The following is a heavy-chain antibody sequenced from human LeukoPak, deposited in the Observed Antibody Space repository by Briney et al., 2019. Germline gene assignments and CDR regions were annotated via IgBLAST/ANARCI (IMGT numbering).Heavy chain of an antibody. CDR2: ISPNGGST. Sequence: GGSLRPSCSASGFTFSSFDMHWVRQAPGKGLEYISAISPNGGSTYHADSVKGRFTISRDNSNHQLNSLMTGLRIEYTAVYYCGKIARDWGQGTLVTVSS. CDR1: GFTFSSFD. V-gene: IGHV3-64*05. J-gene: IGHJ4*02. CDR3: GKIARD.